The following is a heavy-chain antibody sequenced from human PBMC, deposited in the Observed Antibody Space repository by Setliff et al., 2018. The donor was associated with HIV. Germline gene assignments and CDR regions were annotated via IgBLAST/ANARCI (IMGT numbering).Heavy chain of an antibody. CDR1: GGSISSGSYF. CDR2: IYYTGST. Sequence: PSETLSLTCTVSGGSISSGSYFWSWVRQTPGKGLEWIGYIYYTGSTSYNPSFRSRVTISVDTSKNQFSLMLDSVTAADTAVYYCVRNSQKGIQPLLLASWGPGTLVTVSS. J-gene: IGHJ4*02. D-gene: IGHD1-1*01. V-gene: IGHV4-61*01. CDR3: VRNSQKGIQPLLLAS.